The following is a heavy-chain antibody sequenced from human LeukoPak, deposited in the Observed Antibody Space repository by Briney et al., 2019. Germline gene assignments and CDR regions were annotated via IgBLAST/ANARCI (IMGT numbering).Heavy chain of an antibody. CDR2: IKQDGSEK. Sequence: ETLSLTCTVSGGSLSSSSYYWGWIRQPPGKGLEWVANIKQDGSEKYYVDSVKGRFTISRDNAKNSLYLQMNSLRAEDTAVYYCARETLWFGEFYMDVWGKGTTVTISS. CDR1: GGSLSSSSYY. CDR3: ARETLWFGEFYMDV. V-gene: IGHV3-7*01. D-gene: IGHD3-10*01. J-gene: IGHJ6*03.